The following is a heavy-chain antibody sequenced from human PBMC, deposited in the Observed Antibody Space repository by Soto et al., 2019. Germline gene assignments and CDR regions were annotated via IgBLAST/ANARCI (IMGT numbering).Heavy chain of an antibody. Sequence: SETLSLTCTVSGGSIKNGDYFWGWIRQPPGKGLEWIGGVHCSGGTYYNSSLNGRVTISIDTSNNHFSLNLISVTAADTAVYFCSRILVGASLHSVFDSWGQGTLVTVSS. CDR2: VHCSGGT. CDR1: GGSIKNGDYF. D-gene: IGHD2-2*01. J-gene: IGHJ4*02. CDR3: SRILVGASLHSVFDS. V-gene: IGHV4-39*02.